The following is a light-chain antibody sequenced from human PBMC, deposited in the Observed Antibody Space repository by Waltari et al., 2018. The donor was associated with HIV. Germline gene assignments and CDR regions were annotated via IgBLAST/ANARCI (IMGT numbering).Light chain of an antibody. Sequence: QSVLTQPPSVSAAPRQRVTISCSGSSSNIGNNAVNWYQQLPGKAPKLLIYYDDLLPAGVSARFSGSKSVTSASLAISRLHSDDEADYYCAAWDDSLHGYVFGPGTKVTV. J-gene: IGLJ1*01. CDR1: SSNIGNNA. CDR2: YDD. V-gene: IGLV1-36*01. CDR3: AAWDDSLHGYV.